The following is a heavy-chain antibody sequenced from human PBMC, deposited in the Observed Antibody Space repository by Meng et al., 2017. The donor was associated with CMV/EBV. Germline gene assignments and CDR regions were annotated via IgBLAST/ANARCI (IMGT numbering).Heavy chain of an antibody. CDR2: ISSSGSTI. J-gene: IGHJ6*02. D-gene: IGHD3-16*01. CDR3: AREGWGWLPGRGMDV. V-gene: IGHV3-48*03. CDR1: GFTFSSYE. Sequence: GESLKISCAASGFTFSSYEMNWVRQAPGKGLEWVSYISSSGSTIYYADSVKGRFTISRDNAKNSLYLQMNSLRAEDTAVYYCAREGWGWLPGRGMDVWGQGTTVTVSS.